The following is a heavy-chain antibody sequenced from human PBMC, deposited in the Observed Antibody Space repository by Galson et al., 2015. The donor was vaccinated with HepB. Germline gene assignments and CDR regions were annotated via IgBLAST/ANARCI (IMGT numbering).Heavy chain of an antibody. Sequence: SLRLSCAASGFTFSSYAMHWVRQAPGKGLEWVAVISYDGSNKYYADSVKGRFTISRDNSKNTLYLQMNSLRAEDTAVYYCARDLEMATIIGGGFDYWGQGTLVTVSS. V-gene: IGHV3-30-3*01. D-gene: IGHD5-24*01. CDR3: ARDLEMATIIGGGFDY. J-gene: IGHJ4*02. CDR2: ISYDGSNK. CDR1: GFTFSSYA.